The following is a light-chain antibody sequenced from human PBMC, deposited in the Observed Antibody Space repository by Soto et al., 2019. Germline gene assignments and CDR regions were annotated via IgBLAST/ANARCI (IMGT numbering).Light chain of an antibody. CDR1: SSDVGGYNY. Sequence: QSALTQPASVSGSPGQSITISCTGTSSDVGGYNYVSWYQQHPGKAPKVMIYDVSKRPSGVSNRLSGSKSGNTASLSISGLQAEDEADYYCNSYTSSSTLPYVFGTGTKVTVL. V-gene: IGLV2-14*01. CDR3: NSYTSSSTLPYV. J-gene: IGLJ1*01. CDR2: DVS.